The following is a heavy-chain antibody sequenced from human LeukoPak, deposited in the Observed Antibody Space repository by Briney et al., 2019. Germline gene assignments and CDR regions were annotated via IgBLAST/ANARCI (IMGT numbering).Heavy chain of an antibody. Sequence: PGGSLRLSCAASGFTFSNAWMSWVRQAPGKGLEWVGRIKSKGDGGTIDYAAPVKGRFTISRDDSKNTLYLQMNSLKTEDTAVYYCTRGTTGYWGQGTLVTVSS. CDR1: GFTFSNAW. J-gene: IGHJ4*02. CDR3: TRGTTGY. CDR2: IKSKGDGGTI. V-gene: IGHV3-15*05. D-gene: IGHD1-14*01.